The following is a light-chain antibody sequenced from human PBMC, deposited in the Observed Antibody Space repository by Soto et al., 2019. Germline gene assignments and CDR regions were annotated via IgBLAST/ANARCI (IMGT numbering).Light chain of an antibody. V-gene: IGKV1-9*01. J-gene: IGKJ4*01. CDR3: QQLNGYQLA. CDR2: SAS. Sequence: DIQLTQSPSFLSAFVGDTVTITCRASQAMSTYLAWYQQKPGKVPKLLIRSASTLQSGVPPRFSGGGSGTEFPLTICPLRPDDSGIEYCQQLNGYQLAFGGGTNVEIK. CDR1: QAMSTY.